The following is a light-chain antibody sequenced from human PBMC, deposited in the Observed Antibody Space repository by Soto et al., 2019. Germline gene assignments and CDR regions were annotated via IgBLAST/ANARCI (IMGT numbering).Light chain of an antibody. J-gene: IGLJ1*01. Sequence: QSALTQPPSASGSPGQSVTISCIGTSSDVGRYNYVSWYQHHPGKAPKLIISEVTKRPSGVPDRFSGSKSGNTASLTVSGLQADDEADYYCNSYVGSNNYVFGTGTKLTVL. CDR1: SSDVGRYNY. CDR2: EVT. V-gene: IGLV2-8*01. CDR3: NSYVGSNNYV.